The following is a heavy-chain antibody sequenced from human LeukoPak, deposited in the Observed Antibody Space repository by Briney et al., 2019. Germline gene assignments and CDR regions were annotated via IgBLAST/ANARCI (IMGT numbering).Heavy chain of an antibody. V-gene: IGHV4-4*07. CDR2: IDTSGNT. CDR3: ARVSSSWYQDWYFDL. J-gene: IGHJ2*01. CDR1: GGSISSYY. D-gene: IGHD6-13*01. Sequence: SETLSLSCTVSGGSISSYYWSWIRQPAGKGLEWIGRIDTSGNTNYKPSLKSRVTMSVDTSKNQFSLKLSSVTAADTAVYYCARVSSSWYQDWYFDLWGRGTLVTVSS.